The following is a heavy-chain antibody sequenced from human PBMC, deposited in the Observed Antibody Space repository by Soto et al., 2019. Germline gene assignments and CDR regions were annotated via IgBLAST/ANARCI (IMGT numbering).Heavy chain of an antibody. CDR1: GFTFRSYA. V-gene: IGHV3-30-3*01. D-gene: IGHD6-19*01. CDR2: ISYDGSNK. CDR3: ARDIAVAVYYYYGMDV. J-gene: IGHJ6*02. Sequence: GGSLRLSCAASGFTFRSYAMHWVRQAPGKGLEWVAVISYDGSNKYYAYSVKGRFTISRENSKNTLYLQMNSLRAEDTAVYYCARDIAVAVYYYYGMDVWGQGTTVTVSS.